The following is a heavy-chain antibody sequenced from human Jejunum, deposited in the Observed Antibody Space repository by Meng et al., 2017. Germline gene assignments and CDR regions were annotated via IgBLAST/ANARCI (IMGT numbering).Heavy chain of an antibody. CDR2: IYHSGGT. CDR3: ARVTYDYPNNYFAP. D-gene: IGHD4-11*01. V-gene: IGHV4-38-2*01. J-gene: IGHJ5*02. CDR1: GYSINSDYF. Sequence: SETLSLTCAVSGYSINSDYFWGWIRQPPGKGLEWIGSIYHSGGTFYNPSLKSRVTMSVDTSKNQFSLKLMSVTAADTALYYCARVTYDYPNNYFAPWGQGTLVNVAS.